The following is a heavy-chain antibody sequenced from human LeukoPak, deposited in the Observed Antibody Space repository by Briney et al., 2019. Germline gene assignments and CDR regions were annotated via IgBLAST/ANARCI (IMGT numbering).Heavy chain of an antibody. Sequence: PSETLSLTCAVYGGSFSGYYWSWIRQPPGKGLEWIGEINHSGSTNYNPSLKSRVTISVDTSKNQFSLKLSSVTAADTAVYYCARGPHSIQLWRNRAFDIWGQGTMVTVSS. D-gene: IGHD5-18*01. V-gene: IGHV4-34*01. CDR1: GGSFSGYY. CDR3: ARGPHSIQLWRNRAFDI. J-gene: IGHJ3*02. CDR2: INHSGST.